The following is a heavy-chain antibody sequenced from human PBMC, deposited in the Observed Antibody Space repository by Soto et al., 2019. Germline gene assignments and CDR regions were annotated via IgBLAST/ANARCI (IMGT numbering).Heavy chain of an antibody. D-gene: IGHD3-22*01. CDR3: ARDYDTSGHYLFDY. V-gene: IGHV3-33*01. J-gene: IGHJ4*02. CDR1: GFTFSNYG. CDR2: IWFDGSSE. Sequence: PGGSLRLSCAASGFTFSNYGMHWVRQAPGKGLEWVAVIWFDGSSEYYADSVKGRFTISRDNSKNTVYLQMNSLRVEDTAVYYCARDYDTSGHYLFDYWGQGTLVTVSS.